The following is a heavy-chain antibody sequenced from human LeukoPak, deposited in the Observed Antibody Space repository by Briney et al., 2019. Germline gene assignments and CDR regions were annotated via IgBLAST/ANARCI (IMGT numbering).Heavy chain of an antibody. CDR2: IYTSGSS. CDR1: GGSISSSSYY. J-gene: IGHJ4*02. D-gene: IGHD3-22*01. Sequence: KTSETLSLTCTVSGGSISSSSYYWSWIRQPAGKGLEWIGRIYTSGSSNYNPSLKSRVTMSVDTSKNQFSLKLSSVTAADTAVYYCARDQYYYDSSGYLFDYWGQGTLVTVSS. CDR3: ARDQYYYDSSGYLFDY. V-gene: IGHV4-61*02.